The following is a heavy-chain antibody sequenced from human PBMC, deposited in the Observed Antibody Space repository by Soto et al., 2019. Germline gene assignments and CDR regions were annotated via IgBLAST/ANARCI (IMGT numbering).Heavy chain of an antibody. V-gene: IGHV3-23*01. CDR2: ISESGAYT. J-gene: IGHJ6*02. CDR3: AKLAVRLSYSGLDF. Sequence: EVQLLDSGGGLVQPGGSLRLSCTASQFSLSGSVMYWVRQAPGKGLEWVSAISESGAYTNYADSVKGRFTTSIDDSKNTVYMEMNSLRGEDTARYFCAKLAVRLSYSGLDFWGQGTTVTVSS. D-gene: IGHD6-6*01. CDR1: QFSLSGSV.